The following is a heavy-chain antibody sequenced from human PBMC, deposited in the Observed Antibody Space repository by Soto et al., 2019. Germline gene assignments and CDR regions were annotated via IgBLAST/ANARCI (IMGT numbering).Heavy chain of an antibody. J-gene: IGHJ5*02. D-gene: IGHD2-2*02. CDR1: GGSISSGDYY. CDR2: IYYSGST. V-gene: IGHV4-30-4*01. Sequence: SETLSLTCTVSGGSISSGDYYWSWIRQPPGKGLEWIGYIYYSGSTYYNPSLKSRVTISVDTSKNQFSLKLSSVTAADTAVYYCARENIVVVPAAIDWFDPWGQGTLVTSPQ. CDR3: ARENIVVVPAAIDWFDP.